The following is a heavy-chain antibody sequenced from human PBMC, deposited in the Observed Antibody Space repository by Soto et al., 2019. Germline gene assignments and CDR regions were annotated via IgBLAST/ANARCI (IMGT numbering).Heavy chain of an antibody. CDR3: ARRGVSMLGY. CDR1: GGSFSGYY. J-gene: IGHJ4*02. V-gene: IGHV4-34*01. CDR2: INHSGST. Sequence: QVQLQQWGAGLLKPSETLSLTCAVYGGSFSGYYWSWIRQPPGKGLEWIGEINHSGSTNYNPSLKSRVTISVDTAKNQFSLKLSSVTAADTAVYYCARRGVSMLGYWGQGTLVTVSS. D-gene: IGHD3-10*02.